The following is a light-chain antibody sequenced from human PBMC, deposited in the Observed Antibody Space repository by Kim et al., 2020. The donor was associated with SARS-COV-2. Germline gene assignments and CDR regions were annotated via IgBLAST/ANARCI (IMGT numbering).Light chain of an antibody. CDR3: QYYSRSNVV. V-gene: IGLV6-57*03. CDR1: SGSIDDNY. J-gene: IGLJ2*01. CDR2: EDD. Sequence: GKTVTISCTRSSGSIDDNYVQWYQQRPGGVPTAVIYEDDQRPSGVSDRFSGSIDNSSNSASLTISGMKTEDEADYYGQYYSRSNVVFGGGTKLTVL.